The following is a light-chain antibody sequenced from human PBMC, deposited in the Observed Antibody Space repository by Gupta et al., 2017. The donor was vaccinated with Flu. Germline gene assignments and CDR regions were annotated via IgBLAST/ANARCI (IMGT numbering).Light chain of an antibody. V-gene: IGKV3-11*01. CDR3: QQLSNWLT. CDR2: DAS. Sequence: EIVLTQSPATLSLSPGERATLSCRASQSVSSYLAWYQQKPGQAPRLLIYDASNRATGIPARFSGSGSGTDFTLTISSLGPEDFAVYYCQQLSNWLTFGGGTKVEIK. CDR1: QSVSSY. J-gene: IGKJ4*01.